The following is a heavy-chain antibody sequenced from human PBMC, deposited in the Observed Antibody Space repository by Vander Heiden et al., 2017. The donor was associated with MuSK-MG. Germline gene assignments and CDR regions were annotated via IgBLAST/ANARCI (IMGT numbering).Heavy chain of an antibody. D-gene: IGHD2-15*01. CDR3: AKRVLGGFYYFDH. CDR2: IGGRGAGT. CDR1: GFTFSSYT. J-gene: IGHJ4*02. V-gene: IGHV3-23*04. Sequence: EVQLVESGGDLVQPGGSLRLSCAASGFTFSSYTMSWFRHAPGKGLDWGSAIGGRGAGTYYSDSVKGRCTISRDNSKNTLYLQMNSLRAEDTAVYYCAKRVLGGFYYFDHWGPGTLVTVSS.